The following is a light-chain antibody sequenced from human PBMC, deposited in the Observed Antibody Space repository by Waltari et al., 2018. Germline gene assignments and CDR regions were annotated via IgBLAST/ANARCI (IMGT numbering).Light chain of an antibody. CDR2: VNSDGSH. V-gene: IGLV4-69*01. J-gene: IGLJ3*02. CDR3: QAGGHGTWV. CDR1: SGHSSNI. Sequence: QLVLTQSPSASASLGASVKLTCTLSSGHSSNIIAWHQQQPEKGPRYLMKVNSDGSHSKGDEIPDGFSGSSSGSERYLAISSLQSEGEADYYCQAGGHGTWVFGGGTKLTVL.